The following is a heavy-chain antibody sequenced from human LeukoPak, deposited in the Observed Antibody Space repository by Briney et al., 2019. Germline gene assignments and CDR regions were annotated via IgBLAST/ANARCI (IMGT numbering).Heavy chain of an antibody. CDR2: ISGSGGGT. CDR3: AKVGVAAAVNFDY. J-gene: IGHJ4*02. Sequence: PGGSLRLSCAASGFTFSSYAMSWVRQAPGKGLEWVSAISGSGGGTYYADSMKGRFTISRDNSKNTLYLQMNSLRAEDTAVYYCAKVGVAAAVNFDYWGQGTLVTVSS. D-gene: IGHD6-13*01. V-gene: IGHV3-23*01. CDR1: GFTFSSYA.